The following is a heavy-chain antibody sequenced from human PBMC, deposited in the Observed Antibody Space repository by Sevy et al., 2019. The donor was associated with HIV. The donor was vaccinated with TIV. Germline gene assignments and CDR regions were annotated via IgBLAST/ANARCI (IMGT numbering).Heavy chain of an antibody. CDR3: FDYYASGSHGDY. D-gene: IGHD3-10*01. CDR2: ISTGGDIT. CDR1: GFTFSNYA. J-gene: IGHJ4*02. Sequence: GGSVRLSCAASGFTFSNYAMSWVRQAPGKGLEWVSVISTGGDITYYADSVKGRFTISRDNFKNTLYLQMSSLRAEDTAVYYCFDYYASGSHGDYWGQGTLVTVSS. V-gene: IGHV3-23*01.